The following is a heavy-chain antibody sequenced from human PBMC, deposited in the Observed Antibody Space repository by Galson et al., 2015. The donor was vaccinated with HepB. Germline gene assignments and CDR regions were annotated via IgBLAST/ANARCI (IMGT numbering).Heavy chain of an antibody. V-gene: IGHV4-4*07. CDR2: IYTSGST. CDR1: GGSISSYY. D-gene: IGHD2-15*01. CDR3: ARGIRYCSGGSCYSYFDY. J-gene: IGHJ4*02. Sequence: TLSLTCTVSGGSISSYYWSWIRQPAGKGLEWIGRIYTSGSTNYNPSLKSRVTMSVDTSKNQFSLKLSSVTAADTAVYYCARGIRYCSGGSCYSYFDYWGQGTLVTVSS.